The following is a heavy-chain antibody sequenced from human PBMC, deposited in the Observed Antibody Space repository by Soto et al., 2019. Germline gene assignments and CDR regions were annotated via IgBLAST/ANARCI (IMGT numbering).Heavy chain of an antibody. CDR1: GGTFSSYA. CDR2: IIPIFGTA. Sequence: SVKVSCKASGGTFSSYAISWVRQAPGQGLEWMGGIIPIFGTANYAQKFQGRVTITADESTSTAYMELSSLRSEDTAVYYCATTVGVIVVVPAASGNYYYYGMDVWGQGTTVTVSS. J-gene: IGHJ6*02. D-gene: IGHD2-2*01. V-gene: IGHV1-69*13. CDR3: ATTVGVIVVVPAASGNYYYYGMDV.